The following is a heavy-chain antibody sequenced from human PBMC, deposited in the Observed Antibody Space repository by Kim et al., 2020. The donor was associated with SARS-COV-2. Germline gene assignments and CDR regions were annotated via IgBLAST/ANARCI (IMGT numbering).Heavy chain of an antibody. Sequence: SETLSLTCTVSGGSISSYYWSWIRQPPGKGLEWIGYIYYSGSTNYNPSLKSRVTISVDTSKNQFSLKLSSVTAADTAVYYCARCEGSSWYTADWFDPWGQGTLVTVSS. J-gene: IGHJ5*02. CDR1: GGSISSYY. D-gene: IGHD6-13*01. CDR3: ARCEGSSWYTADWFDP. V-gene: IGHV4-59*08. CDR2: IYYSGST.